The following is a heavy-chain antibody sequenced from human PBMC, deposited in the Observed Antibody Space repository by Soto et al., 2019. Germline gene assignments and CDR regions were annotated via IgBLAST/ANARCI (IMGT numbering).Heavy chain of an antibody. CDR1: GFTVSSNY. CDR3: ARDTGSLYFDY. J-gene: IGHJ4*02. Sequence: GGSLRLSCAASGFTVSSNYMSWVRQAPGKGLEWVSVIYSGGSTYYADSVKGRFTISRDNSKNTLYLQMNSLRAEDTAVYYCARDTGSLYFDYWGQGTLVTVSS. CDR2: IYSGGST. D-gene: IGHD3-10*01. V-gene: IGHV3-53*01.